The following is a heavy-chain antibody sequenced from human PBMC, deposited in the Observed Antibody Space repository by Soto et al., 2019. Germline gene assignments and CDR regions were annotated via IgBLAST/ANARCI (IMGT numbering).Heavy chain of an antibody. D-gene: IGHD1-1*01. CDR3: ARVSVQLLYDAFDI. J-gene: IGHJ3*02. CDR2: INSDGSRT. V-gene: IGHV3-74*01. CDR1: GFTFSSYA. Sequence: GGSLRLSCAASGFTFSSYAMHWVRQAPGKGLVWVSRINSDGSRTAYADSVKGRFTISRDNAKNTLYLQMNSLRAEDTAVYYCARVSVQLLYDAFDIWGQGTMVTVSS.